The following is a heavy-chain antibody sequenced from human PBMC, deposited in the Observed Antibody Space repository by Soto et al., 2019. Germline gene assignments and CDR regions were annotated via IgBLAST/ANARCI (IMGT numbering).Heavy chain of an antibody. V-gene: IGHV2-5*01. CDR3: AYSVGARGSFDY. CDR2: IYWNDDK. CDR1: GFSLTTSGVS. Sequence: QITLKESGPTLVKPTQTLTLTCTFSGFSLTTSGVSVGWIRQPPGTAMEWVAFIYWNDDKRYSPSLKSSLTTTKDNSKNQMAITLTILDPVDTSTYYRAYSVGARGSFDYWGPGTQVTVSS. J-gene: IGHJ4*02.